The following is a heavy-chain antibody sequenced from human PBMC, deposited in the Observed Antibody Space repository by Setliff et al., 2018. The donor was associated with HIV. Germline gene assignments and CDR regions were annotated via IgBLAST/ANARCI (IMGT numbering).Heavy chain of an antibody. V-gene: IGHV4-31*03. Sequence: SETLSLTCNVSGASFSSGGYYWSWIRQHPGKGLEWIGYMSYSGSTFYKSSLKSRVTMSIDTSKDQFSLMLSPVTAADTAVYYCARATYTLQFLKWSPDSSLYYYYMDVWGKGTTVTVSS. CDR2: MSYSGST. CDR3: ARATYTLQFLKWSPDSSLYYYYMDV. CDR1: GASFSSGGYY. D-gene: IGHD3-3*01. J-gene: IGHJ6*03.